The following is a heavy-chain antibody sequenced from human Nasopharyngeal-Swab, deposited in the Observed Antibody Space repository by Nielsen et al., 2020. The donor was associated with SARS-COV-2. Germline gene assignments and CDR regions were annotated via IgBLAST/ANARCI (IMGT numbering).Heavy chain of an antibody. J-gene: IGHJ3*01. V-gene: IGHV3-30*04. CDR1: GFTFSSYA. Sequence: GGSLRLSCAASGFTFSSYAMHWVRQAPGKGLEWVAVISYDGSNKYYADSVKGRFTISRNNSKNTLYLQMNSLRAEDTAVYYCAKPHFLGDAFDVWGQGTMATVS. CDR2: ISYDGSNK. CDR3: AKPHFLGDAFDV. D-gene: IGHD3-3*02.